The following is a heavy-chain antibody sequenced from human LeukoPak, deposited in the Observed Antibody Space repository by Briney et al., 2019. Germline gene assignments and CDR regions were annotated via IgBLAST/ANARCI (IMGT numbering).Heavy chain of an antibody. CDR1: GFTFSSYA. Sequence: GGSLRLSCAASGFTFSSYAMSWVRQAPGKGLEWVSANSGDGGSAYYSDSVKGRFTISRDNSKNTLYLQMHSLRAEDTAVYYCAKMGYYESSDFFDYWGQGTLVTVSS. CDR2: NSGDGGSA. D-gene: IGHD3-22*01. J-gene: IGHJ4*02. CDR3: AKMGYYESSDFFDY. V-gene: IGHV3-23*01.